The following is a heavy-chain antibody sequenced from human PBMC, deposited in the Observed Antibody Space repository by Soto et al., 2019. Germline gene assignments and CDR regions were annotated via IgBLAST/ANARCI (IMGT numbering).Heavy chain of an antibody. CDR1: GGSISSGGYY. J-gene: IGHJ6*02. D-gene: IGHD3-3*01. CDR2: IYYSGST. CDR3: ARIPFNWSGYHTTYYCFGMDV. V-gene: IGHV4-31*03. Sequence: SETLSLTCTVSGGSISSGGYYWSWISQHPGKGLEWLGYIYYSGSTYSNPSLKSRVTISVDTSKNQSSLKLSSVTAADTAVYYCARIPFNWSGYHTTYYCFGMDVWGQGTTVTVAS.